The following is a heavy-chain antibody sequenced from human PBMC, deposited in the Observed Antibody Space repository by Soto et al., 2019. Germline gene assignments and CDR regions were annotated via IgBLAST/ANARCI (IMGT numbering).Heavy chain of an antibody. V-gene: IGHV4-30-2*01. CDR1: GGSISSGGYF. J-gene: IGHJ5*02. D-gene: IGHD4-4*01. CDR2: LYHTGNT. CDR3: ARGSMYSNYNWFDP. Sequence: PSETLSLTCAVSGGSISSGGYFWSWIRQPPGKGLEWIGYLYHTGNTYYNPSLESRVTISVDRSKNQFSLELTSVTAADTAVYYCARGSMYSNYNWFDPWGQGTLVTVSS.